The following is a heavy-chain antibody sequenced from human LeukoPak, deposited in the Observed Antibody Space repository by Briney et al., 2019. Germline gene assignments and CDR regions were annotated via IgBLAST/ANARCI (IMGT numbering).Heavy chain of an antibody. D-gene: IGHD1-26*01. CDR3: ARGYSGSYLFDY. CDR2: IYTSGST. J-gene: IGHJ4*02. CDR1: GGSISSGSYY. V-gene: IGHV4-61*02. Sequence: PSETLSLTCTVSGGSISSGSYYWSWIRQPAGKGLEWIGRIYTSGSTNYNPSLKSRVTISVDTSKNQFSLKLSSVTAADTAVYYCARGYSGSYLFDYWGQGTLVTVSS.